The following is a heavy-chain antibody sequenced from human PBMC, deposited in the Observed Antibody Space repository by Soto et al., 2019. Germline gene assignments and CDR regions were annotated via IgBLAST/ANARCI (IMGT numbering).Heavy chain of an antibody. CDR2: INAGNGNT. CDR3: ARDGYSSGWYGY. D-gene: IGHD6-19*01. J-gene: IGHJ4*02. CDR1: GYTFTSYA. Sequence: QVQLVQSGAEEKKPGASVKVSCKASGYTFTSYAMHWVRQAPGQRLEWMGWINAGNGNTKYSQKFQGRVSITRDTSASTAYMELSSLRSEDTAVYYCARDGYSSGWYGYWGQGTLVTVSS. V-gene: IGHV1-3*05.